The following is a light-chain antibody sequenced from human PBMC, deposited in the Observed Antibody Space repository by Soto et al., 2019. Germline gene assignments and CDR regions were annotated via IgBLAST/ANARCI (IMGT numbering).Light chain of an antibody. J-gene: IGKJ5*01. Sequence: DIQRTQSPSSRSSSVLDICTITCHASHDISNYLNWYQQKPGKAPKLLIYDASNLEIGVPSRFSGSGSGTHFTFTISSLQTEDIGTYYCQQYDILPITFGRGTRLEIK. CDR3: QQYDILPIT. V-gene: IGKV1-33*01. CDR2: DAS. CDR1: HDISNY.